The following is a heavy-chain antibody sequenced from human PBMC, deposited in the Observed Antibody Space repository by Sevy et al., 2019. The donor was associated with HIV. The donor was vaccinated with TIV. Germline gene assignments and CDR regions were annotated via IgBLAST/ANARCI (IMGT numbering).Heavy chain of an antibody. J-gene: IGHJ4*02. Sequence: GGSLRLSCAASGFTFSNAWMSWVRQAPGKGLEWVGRIKSKTDGGTTDYAAPVKGRFTISRDDSKNTLYLQMNSLKTEDTALYYCTTVDRRGGSHYDSSGYTPLFDYWGQGTLVTVSS. D-gene: IGHD3-22*01. CDR1: GFTFSNAW. CDR3: TTVDRRGGSHYDSSGYTPLFDY. CDR2: IKSKTDGGTT. V-gene: IGHV3-15*01.